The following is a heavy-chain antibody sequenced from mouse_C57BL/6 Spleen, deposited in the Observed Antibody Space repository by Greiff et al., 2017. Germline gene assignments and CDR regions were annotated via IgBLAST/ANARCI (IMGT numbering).Heavy chain of an antibody. D-gene: IGHD1-1*01. CDR1: GYTFTDYY. V-gene: IGHV1-26*01. CDR3: ATQSSNYYGSSRFAY. CDR2: INPNNGGT. J-gene: IGHJ3*01. Sequence: EVQLQQSGPELVKPGASVKISCKASGYTFTDYYMNWVKQSHGKSLEWIGDINPNNGGTSYNQKFKGKATLTVDKSSSTAYMELRSLTSEDSAVYYCATQSSNYYGSSRFAYWGQGTLVTVSA.